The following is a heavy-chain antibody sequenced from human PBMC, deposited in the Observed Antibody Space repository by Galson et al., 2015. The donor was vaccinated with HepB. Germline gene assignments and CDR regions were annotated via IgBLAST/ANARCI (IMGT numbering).Heavy chain of an antibody. CDR1: GFTFSSYS. J-gene: IGHJ4*02. CDR2: ISSSSSYI. CDR3: ARDTNYYDSSGYYGPIDY. D-gene: IGHD3-22*01. Sequence: SLRLSCAASGFTFSSYSMNWVRQAPGKGLEWVSSISSSSSYIYYADSVKGRFTISRDNAKNSLYLQMNSLRAEDTAVYYCARDTNYYDSSGYYGPIDYWGQGTLVTVSS. V-gene: IGHV3-21*01.